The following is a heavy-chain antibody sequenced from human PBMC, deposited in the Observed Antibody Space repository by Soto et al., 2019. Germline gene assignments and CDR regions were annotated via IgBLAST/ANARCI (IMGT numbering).Heavy chain of an antibody. CDR1: GYTFTGHY. CDR2: IGPESGAT. Sequence: ASVKVSCKASGYTFTGHYIHWVRQAPEQGPEWMGEIGPESGATRYAQKFQGRVTMTMDTSVTTVYMELKNLSPDDTAVYYGGRGRGRQIGVFDWGQGTPVTVSS. V-gene: IGHV1-2*02. CDR3: GRGRGRQIGVFD. J-gene: IGHJ4*02. D-gene: IGHD3-16*01.